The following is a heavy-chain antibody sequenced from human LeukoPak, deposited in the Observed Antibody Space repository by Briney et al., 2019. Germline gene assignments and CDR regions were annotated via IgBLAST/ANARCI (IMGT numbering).Heavy chain of an antibody. D-gene: IGHD5-24*01. CDR2: IYYSGST. J-gene: IGHJ4*02. CDR3: ARHSARDGYNYLTYFDY. CDR1: GGSISSYY. V-gene: IGHV4-59*08. Sequence: SETLSLTCTVSGGSISSYYWSWIRQPPGKGLEWIGYIYYSGSTNYNPSLKSRVTISVDTSKNQFSLKLTSVTAADTVVYYCARHSARDGYNYLTYFDYWGQGTLVTVSS.